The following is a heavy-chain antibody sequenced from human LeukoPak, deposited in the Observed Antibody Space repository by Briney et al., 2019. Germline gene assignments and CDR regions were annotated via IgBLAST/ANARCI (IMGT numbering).Heavy chain of an antibody. Sequence: GGSLRLSYAASGFTFSDYYMSWIRQALGKGLEWVSYISSSGSTIYYADSVKGRFTISRDNAKNSLFLQMNSLRAEDTAVYYCARGTYSGSYLVDYWGQGTLVTVSS. J-gene: IGHJ4*02. CDR2: ISSSGSTI. CDR3: ARGTYSGSYLVDY. CDR1: GFTFSDYY. V-gene: IGHV3-11*01. D-gene: IGHD1-26*01.